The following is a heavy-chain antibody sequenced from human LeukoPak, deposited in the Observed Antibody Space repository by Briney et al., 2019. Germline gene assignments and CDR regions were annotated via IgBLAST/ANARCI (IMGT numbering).Heavy chain of an antibody. J-gene: IGHJ4*02. CDR3: AKSKSPYPMDYIFDF. D-gene: IGHD4-11*01. Sequence: GGSLRLPCAASGFSFSSYGMHWVRQAPGKGLEWVAVTSNDGSITKYGDSVKGRFTISRDNSKNTLYVQMNSLRTDDAAVYYCAKSKSPYPMDYIFDFWGQGTLVTVSS. CDR2: TSNDGSIT. V-gene: IGHV3-30*18. CDR1: GFSFSSYG.